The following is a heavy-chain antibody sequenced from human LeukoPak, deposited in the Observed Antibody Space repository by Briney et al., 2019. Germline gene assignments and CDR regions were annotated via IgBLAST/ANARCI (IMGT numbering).Heavy chain of an antibody. D-gene: IGHD3-22*01. Sequence: SETLSLTCTVSSGSISSYYWSWIRQPAGKGLEWIGRIYTSGSTNYNPSLKSRVTMSVDTSKNQFSLKLSSVTAADTAVYYCARDQVTMIVGAVDAFDIWGQGTMVTVSS. CDR3: ARDQVTMIVGAVDAFDI. V-gene: IGHV4-4*07. J-gene: IGHJ3*02. CDR2: IYTSGST. CDR1: SGSISSYY.